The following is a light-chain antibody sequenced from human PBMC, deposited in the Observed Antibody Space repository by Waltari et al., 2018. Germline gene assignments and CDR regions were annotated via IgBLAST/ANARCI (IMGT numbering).Light chain of an antibody. V-gene: IGKV3-20*01. Sequence: EIVLTQSPDTLSLSPGDTATLSCRASHSVTGCFIAGYQQKRGHAPRPLDFSASSRATGIPYRVSGSWSGAGFTITISSREPEDFAGYYCQQDFTSVYTFGQGTKLEIK. CDR2: SAS. J-gene: IGKJ2*01. CDR1: HSVTGCF. CDR3: QQDFTSVYT.